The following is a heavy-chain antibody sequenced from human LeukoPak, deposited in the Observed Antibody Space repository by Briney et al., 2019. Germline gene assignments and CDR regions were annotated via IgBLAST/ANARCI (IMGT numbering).Heavy chain of an antibody. CDR2: ISSSSSTI. D-gene: IGHD3/OR15-3a*01. V-gene: IGHV3-11*01. CDR3: ARGSTLILVEVYFDL. CDR1: GFTFSDYY. Sequence: PGGSLRLSCAASGFTFSDYYMSWLRQAPGKGLEWISFISSSSSTIYYADSVKGRFTISRDNAKNSLYLQMNSLRAEDTAVYYCARGSTLILVEVYFDLWGQGALVSVSS. J-gene: IGHJ4*02.